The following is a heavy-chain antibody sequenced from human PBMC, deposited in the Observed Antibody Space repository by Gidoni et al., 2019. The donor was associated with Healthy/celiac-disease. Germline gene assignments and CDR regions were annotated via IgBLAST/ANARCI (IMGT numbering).Heavy chain of an antibody. CDR1: GGTFSRYT. V-gene: IGHV1-69*02. CDR2: IIPILYIA. D-gene: IGHD6-13*01. CDR3: ASAPPIAAAGTGDYFDC. Sequence: QLVQSVAEVKNPGSSVKFSCKASGGTFSRYTLNWVRQAPGQGLEWVGRIIPILYIANYAKKFQGRLTITADKSTSTAYMELSSLRSEDTAVYYCASAPPIAAAGTGDYFDCWGQGTLVTVSS. J-gene: IGHJ4*02.